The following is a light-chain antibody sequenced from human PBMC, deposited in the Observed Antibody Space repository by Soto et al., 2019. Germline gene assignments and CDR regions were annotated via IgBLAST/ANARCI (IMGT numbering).Light chain of an antibody. CDR1: EGISTY. Sequence: DIQMTQSPSSLSASVGDRVTITCRASEGISTYLAWYQQKPGKVPKLLIYATSTLQSGVPSRFSGSGSGTDFTLTISSLQPEDVANYYCQNYNRAPWTFGQGTKVEIK. CDR3: QNYNRAPWT. CDR2: ATS. J-gene: IGKJ1*01. V-gene: IGKV1-27*01.